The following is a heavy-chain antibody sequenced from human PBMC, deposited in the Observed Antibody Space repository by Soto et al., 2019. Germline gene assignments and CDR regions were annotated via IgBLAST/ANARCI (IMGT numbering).Heavy chain of an antibody. D-gene: IGHD3-10*01. J-gene: IGHJ6*02. Sequence: QVQLVQSGAEVKKPGSSVKVSCKASGGTFSSYIISWVRQAPGQGLEWMGRIIPILGIANYAQKFQGRVTITADKSTSTAYMERSSLRSEDTAVYYCARARWFGELGGMDVWGQGTTVTVSS. V-gene: IGHV1-69*02. CDR2: IIPILGIA. CDR1: GGTFSSYI. CDR3: ARARWFGELGGMDV.